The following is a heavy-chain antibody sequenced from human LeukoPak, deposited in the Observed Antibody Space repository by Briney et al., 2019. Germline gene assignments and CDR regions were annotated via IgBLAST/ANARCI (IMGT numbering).Heavy chain of an antibody. D-gene: IGHD5-12*01. V-gene: IGHV4-38-2*02. J-gene: IGHJ5*02. CDR3: ARGGSGYDWFDP. CDR2: IYHSGRT. CDR1: GYSISSGYY. Sequence: SETLSLTCTVSGYSISSGYYWGWIRQPPGKGLEWIGSIYHSGRTFYNPSLKSRVTISVDTSKNQFSLKLSSVTAADTAVYYCARGGSGYDWFDPWGQGTLVTVSS.